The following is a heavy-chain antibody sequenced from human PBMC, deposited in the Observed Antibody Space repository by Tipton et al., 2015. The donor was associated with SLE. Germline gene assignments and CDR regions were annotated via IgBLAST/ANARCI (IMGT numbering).Heavy chain of an antibody. CDR1: GFTFSSYA. D-gene: IGHD3-10*01. V-gene: IGHV3-23*01. CDR2: ISGSGGST. Sequence: GSLRLSCAASGFTFSSYAMSWVRQAPGKGLEWVSAISGSGGSTYYADSVKGRFTISRDNSKNTLYLQMNSLRAEDTAVYYCAKDLMVQGVTGDYGMDVWGQGTTVTVSS. CDR3: AKDLMVQGVTGDYGMDV. J-gene: IGHJ6*02.